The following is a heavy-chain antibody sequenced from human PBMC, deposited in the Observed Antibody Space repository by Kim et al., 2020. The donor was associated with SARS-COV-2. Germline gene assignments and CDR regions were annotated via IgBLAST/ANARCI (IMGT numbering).Heavy chain of an antibody. Sequence: SVKVSCKASGGTFSSYAISWVRQAPGQGLEWMGGIIPIFGTANYAQKFQGRVTITADESTSTAYMELSSLRSEDTAVYYCARYPTEPYCGGDCYIEDYWGQGTLVTVSS. CDR3: ARYPTEPYCGGDCYIEDY. J-gene: IGHJ4*02. V-gene: IGHV1-69*13. CDR1: GGTFSSYA. CDR2: IIPIFGTA. D-gene: IGHD2-21*02.